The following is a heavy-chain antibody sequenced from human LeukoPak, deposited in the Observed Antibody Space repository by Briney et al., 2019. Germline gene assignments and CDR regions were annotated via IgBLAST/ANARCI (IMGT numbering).Heavy chain of an antibody. Sequence: GGSLRLSCAASGFTFSIYAMNSVRQAPGKGLEWVSSISGSGDTTWYADSVKGRFTISRDNSKNTLHLQMNSLRAEDTAVYSCATTIIADFDYWGQGTLVTVSS. V-gene: IGHV3-23*01. CDR3: ATTIIADFDY. CDR1: GFTFSIYA. J-gene: IGHJ4*02. CDR2: ISGSGDTT. D-gene: IGHD3-22*01.